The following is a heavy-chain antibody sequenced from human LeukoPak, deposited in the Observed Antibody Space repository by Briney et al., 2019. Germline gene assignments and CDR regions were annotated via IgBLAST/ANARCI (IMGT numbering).Heavy chain of an antibody. D-gene: IGHD5-18*01. Sequence: GESLKISCKGSGYTFTKYWIGWVRQMSGKGLEWTGIIYPGDSDTRDSPSFQGQVTMSVDKSISTAYLQWRSLKASDTAMYYCARGSVDTAMTFDYWGQGTLVTVSS. J-gene: IGHJ4*02. CDR1: GYTFTKYW. CDR3: ARGSVDTAMTFDY. V-gene: IGHV5-51*01. CDR2: IYPGDSDT.